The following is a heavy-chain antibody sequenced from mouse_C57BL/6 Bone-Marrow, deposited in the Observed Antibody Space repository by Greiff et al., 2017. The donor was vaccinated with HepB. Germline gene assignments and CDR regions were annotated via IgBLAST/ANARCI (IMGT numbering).Heavy chain of an antibody. CDR1: GYTFTSYW. Sequence: VQLQQPGAELVRPGSSVKLSCKASGYTFTSYWMHWVKQRPIQGLEWIGNIDPSDSDTHYNQKFKDKATLTVDKSSSTAYMQLSSLTSEDSAVYYCARSHYYGSYYFDYWGQGTTLTVSS. CDR3: ARSHYYGSYYFDY. V-gene: IGHV1-52*01. J-gene: IGHJ2*01. D-gene: IGHD1-1*01. CDR2: IDPSDSDT.